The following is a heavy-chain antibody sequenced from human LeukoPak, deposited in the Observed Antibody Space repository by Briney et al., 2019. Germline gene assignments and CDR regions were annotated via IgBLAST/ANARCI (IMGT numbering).Heavy chain of an antibody. CDR2: ISGSGYST. Sequence: GGSLRLSCAASGFTFSSYAMSWVRQAPGKGLEWVSAISGSGYSTYYADSVKGRFTISRDNSKNTLYLQMNSLRAEGTAVYYCAKDFPDTAMITLIFDYWGQGTLVTVSS. CDR1: GFTFSSYA. J-gene: IGHJ4*02. V-gene: IGHV3-23*01. D-gene: IGHD5-18*01. CDR3: AKDFPDTAMITLIFDY.